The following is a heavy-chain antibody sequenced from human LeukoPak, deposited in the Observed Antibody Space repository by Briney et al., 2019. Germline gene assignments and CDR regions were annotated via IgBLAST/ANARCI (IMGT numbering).Heavy chain of an antibody. CDR1: GFTFSSYS. V-gene: IGHV3-21*03. J-gene: IGHJ4*02. D-gene: IGHD3-22*01. Sequence: GGSLRLSCAASGFTFSSYSMNWVRHAPGKGLEWVSSISSSSSYIYYADSVKGRFTISRDKATNSLYLQMNSLRAEKTAVYYCARGHPDYYDSSGYYLTSWGQGTLVTVSS. CDR3: ARGHPDYYDSSGYYLTS. CDR2: ISSSSSYI.